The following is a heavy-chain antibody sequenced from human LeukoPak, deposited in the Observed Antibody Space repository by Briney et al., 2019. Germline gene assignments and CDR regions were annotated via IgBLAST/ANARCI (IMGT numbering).Heavy chain of an antibody. CDR2: ISYDGSDK. J-gene: IGHJ4*02. CDR3: AKAVGSISWSFDY. D-gene: IGHD6-13*01. CDR1: GFTFSTYA. V-gene: IGHV3-30*18. Sequence: GRSLRLSCEASGFTFSTYAMHWVRQAPGKGLEWVALISYDGSDKNYADSVKGRFTISRDNSKSTLYLQMDSLRGDDAAVYYCAKAVGSISWSFDYWGQGTLVTVSS.